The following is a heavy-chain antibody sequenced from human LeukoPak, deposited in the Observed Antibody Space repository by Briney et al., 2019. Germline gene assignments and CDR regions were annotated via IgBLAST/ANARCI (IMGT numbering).Heavy chain of an antibody. CDR3: ARDKGSYGHYTEFDY. CDR1: GFTFSSYW. J-gene: IGHJ4*02. Sequence: PGGSLRLSCAASGFTFSSYWMHWVRQAPGKGLVWVSRINSDGSSTSYADSVKGRFTISRDNAKNTLYLQMNSLRAEDTAVYYCARDKGSYGHYTEFDYWGQGTLVTVSS. V-gene: IGHV3-74*01. CDR2: INSDGSST. D-gene: IGHD3-16*01.